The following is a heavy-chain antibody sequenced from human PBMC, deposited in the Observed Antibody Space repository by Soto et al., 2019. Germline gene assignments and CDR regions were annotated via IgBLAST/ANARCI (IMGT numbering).Heavy chain of an antibody. V-gene: IGHV3-30-3*01. Sequence: GGSLRLSCAASGFTFSSYAMHWVRQAPGKGLEWVAVISYDGSNKYYADSVKGRFTISRDNSKNTLYLQMNSLRAEDTAVYYCARFRGYSYGFDYWGQGTLVTVSS. CDR1: GFTFSSYA. CDR2: ISYDGSNK. CDR3: ARFRGYSYGFDY. J-gene: IGHJ4*02. D-gene: IGHD5-18*01.